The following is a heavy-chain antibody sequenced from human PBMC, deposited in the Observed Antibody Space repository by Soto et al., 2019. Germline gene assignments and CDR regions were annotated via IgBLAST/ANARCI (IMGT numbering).Heavy chain of an antibody. J-gene: IGHJ3*02. CDR2: IIPILGTG. D-gene: IGHD5-18*01. CDR1: GGTFSNYA. Sequence: QVQLVQSGAEVRKPGSSAKVSCKASGGTFSNYAIDWVRQAPGQGLEWMGGIIPILGTGNYAQKFQGRVTITADTSTNTAYMEVSSLRSEDTAMYFCATRRGYSYGGAAVDMWGQGTMVIVSS. V-gene: IGHV1-69*06. CDR3: ATRRGYSYGGAAVDM.